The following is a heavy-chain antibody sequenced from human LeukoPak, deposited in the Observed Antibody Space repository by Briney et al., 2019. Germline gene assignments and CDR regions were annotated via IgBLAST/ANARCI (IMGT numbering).Heavy chain of an antibody. J-gene: IGHJ4*02. CDR3: ARGGIAVAGYFDY. V-gene: IGHV3-74*01. D-gene: IGHD6-19*01. CDR1: GFTFSSYW. CDR2: INSDGSST. Sequence: GGSLRLSCAASGFTFSSYWMHWVRQAPGKGLVWVSRINSDGSSTSYADSVKGRFTISRDNAKNTLYLKMNSLRAEDTAVYYCARGGIAVAGYFDYWGQGTLVTVSS.